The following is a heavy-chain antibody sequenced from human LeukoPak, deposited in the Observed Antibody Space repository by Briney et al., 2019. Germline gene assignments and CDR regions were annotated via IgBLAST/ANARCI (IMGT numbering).Heavy chain of an antibody. J-gene: IGHJ3*02. Sequence: PGGSLRLSCAASGITFSSFGMSWVRQAPGKGLEWVANIKQDGSEKYYVDSVKGRFTTSRDNARNSLHLQMNSLRAEDTAVYYCSRWGTYSSSWLGAFDIWGQGTVVTVPS. CDR3: SRWGTYSSSWLGAFDI. D-gene: IGHD6-13*01. CDR2: IKQDGSEK. V-gene: IGHV3-7*05. CDR1: GITFSSFG.